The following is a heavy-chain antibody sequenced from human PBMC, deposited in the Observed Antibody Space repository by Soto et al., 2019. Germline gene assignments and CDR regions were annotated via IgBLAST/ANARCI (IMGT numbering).Heavy chain of an antibody. CDR3: ARASRIFRVDY. V-gene: IGHV4-59*02. J-gene: IGHJ4*02. CDR2: FYFTGST. Sequence: HVQLHESGPGRVKPSETLSLSCTVSGASVSSDYWIWFRQPPGKGLEWIGYFYFTGSTKYKSSLKTRVAISVDTSTNQFSLILTSVTAADPAMYYCARASRIFRVDYWGQGSQVTVSS. CDR1: GASVSSDY.